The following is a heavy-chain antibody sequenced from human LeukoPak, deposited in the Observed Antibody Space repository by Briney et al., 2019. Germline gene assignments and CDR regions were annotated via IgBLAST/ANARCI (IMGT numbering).Heavy chain of an antibody. CDR2: ISGSGGST. J-gene: IGHJ4*02. D-gene: IGHD3-22*01. CDR3: AKSSYYYDSSDYYYGTYYFDY. V-gene: IGHV3-23*01. CDR1: GFTFSSYA. Sequence: GGSLRLSCAASGFTFSSYAMSWVRQAPGKGLEWVSAISGSGGSTYYADSVKGRFTISRDNSKNTLYLQMNSLRAEDTAVYYCAKSSYYYDSSDYYYGTYYFDYWGQGTLVTVSS.